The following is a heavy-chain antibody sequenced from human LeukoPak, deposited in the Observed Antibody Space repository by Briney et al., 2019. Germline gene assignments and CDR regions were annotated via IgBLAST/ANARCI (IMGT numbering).Heavy chain of an antibody. J-gene: IGHJ3*02. CDR1: GFTFSSYA. V-gene: IGHV3-23*01. CDR2: ISGSGGST. CDR3: ARTTSMSYVGDAFDI. D-gene: IGHD1-26*01. Sequence: AGGSLRLSCAASGFTFSSYAMSWVRQAPGKGLEWVSAISGSGGSTTYADSVKGRFTISRDNVKNTLYLQMNSLRAEDTAVYYCARTTSMSYVGDAFDIWGQGTMVTVSS.